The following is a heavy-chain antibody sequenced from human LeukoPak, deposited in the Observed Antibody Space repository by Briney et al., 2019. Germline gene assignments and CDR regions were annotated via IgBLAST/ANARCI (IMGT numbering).Heavy chain of an antibody. V-gene: IGHV3-48*03. Sequence: GGSLRLPCAASGFTFSSYEMNWVRQAPGKVLEWVSYISSSGSTIYYADSVKGRFTISRDNAKNSLYLQMNSLRAEDTAVYYCAELGITMIGGVWGKGTTVTISS. CDR3: AELGITMIGGV. D-gene: IGHD3-10*02. J-gene: IGHJ6*04. CDR2: ISSSGSTI. CDR1: GFTFSSYE.